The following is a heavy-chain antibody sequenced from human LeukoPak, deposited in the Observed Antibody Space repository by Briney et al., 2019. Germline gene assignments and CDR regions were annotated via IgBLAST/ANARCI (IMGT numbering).Heavy chain of an antibody. V-gene: IGHV3-20*01. CDR2: INWNGGST. Sequence: GGSLRLSCAASGHTFDDYGMSWVRQAPGKGLEWVSGINWNGGSTCYADSVKGRFTISRDNAKNSLYLQMNSLRAEDTALYHCARVAGGRVAARPFDYWGQGTLVTVSS. CDR3: ARVAGGRVAARPFDY. J-gene: IGHJ4*02. CDR1: GHTFDDYG. D-gene: IGHD6-6*01.